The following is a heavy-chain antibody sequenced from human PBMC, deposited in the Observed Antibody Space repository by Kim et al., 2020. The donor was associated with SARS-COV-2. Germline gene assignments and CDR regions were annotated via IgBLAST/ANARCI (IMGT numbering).Heavy chain of an antibody. Sequence: GGSLRLSCAASGFTFGDYAMHWVRQAPGKGLEWVSGISWNSGSIGYADSVKGRFTISRDNAKNSLYLQMNSLRAEDTALYYCVPIVGATRYFDYWGQGTLVTVSS. CDR2: ISWNSGSI. CDR3: VPIVGATRYFDY. V-gene: IGHV3-9*01. D-gene: IGHD1-26*01. CDR1: GFTFGDYA. J-gene: IGHJ4*02.